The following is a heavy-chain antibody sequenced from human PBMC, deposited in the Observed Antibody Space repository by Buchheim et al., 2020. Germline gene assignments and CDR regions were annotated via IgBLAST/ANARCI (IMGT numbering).Heavy chain of an antibody. CDR1: GFTFSGSA. J-gene: IGHJ4*02. V-gene: IGHV3-73*01. CDR2: IRSKANSYAT. D-gene: IGHD2-2*01. Sequence: VQLVESGGGVVQPGGSLKLSCAASGFTFSGSAMHWVRQASGKGLEWVGRIRSKANSYATAYAASVKGRFTISRDDSKNTAYLQMNSLKTEDTAVYYCTRLDCSSTSCQDYWGQGTL. CDR3: TRLDCSSTSCQDY.